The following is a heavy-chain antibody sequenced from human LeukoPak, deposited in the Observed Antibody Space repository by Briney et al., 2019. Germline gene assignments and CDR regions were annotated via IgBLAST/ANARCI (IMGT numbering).Heavy chain of an antibody. Sequence: GGSLRLSCATSGFSFTDYPMNWVRQAPGKGLEWISNIRTTAEVAKYAYYADSVKGRVTISRDDGKNTLYLHMNSLRDDDTAVYYCAKGIVGAREYYFDYWGQGTLVTVSS. CDR1: GFSFTDYP. V-gene: IGHV3-48*02. J-gene: IGHJ4*02. CDR3: AKGIVGAREYYFDY. CDR2: IRTTAEVAKYA. D-gene: IGHD1-26*01.